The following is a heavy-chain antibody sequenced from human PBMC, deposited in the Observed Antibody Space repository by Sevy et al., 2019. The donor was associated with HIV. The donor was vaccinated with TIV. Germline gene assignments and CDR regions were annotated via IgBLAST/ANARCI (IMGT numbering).Heavy chain of an antibody. Sequence: GGCLRLSCADSGFTFSSYTMNWVHQAPGKGLEWVSSISSTGNYIYYADSLKGRFSISRDNAKNSLYLQMNSLRAEDTAVYYCARGSHDYGDYDRDVGFDYWGQGTLVTVSS. J-gene: IGHJ4*02. CDR3: ARGSHDYGDYDRDVGFDY. CDR1: GFTFSSYT. CDR2: ISSTGNYI. D-gene: IGHD4-17*01. V-gene: IGHV3-21*01.